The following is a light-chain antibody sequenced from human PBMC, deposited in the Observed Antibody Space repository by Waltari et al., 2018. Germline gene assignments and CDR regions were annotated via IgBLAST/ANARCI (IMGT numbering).Light chain of an antibody. V-gene: IGLV2-14*01. CDR2: EVN. CDR3: SSYASSGTLV. J-gene: IGLJ1*01. Sequence: QSALTQPASVSGSPGQSITISCTGTSSDVGGYIFASWYQVHPGKVPKLIIYEVNRRPSGVSNRFSGSKSGNTASLTISGLQAEDEADFYCSSYASSGTLVFGSGTKV. CDR1: SSDVGGYIF.